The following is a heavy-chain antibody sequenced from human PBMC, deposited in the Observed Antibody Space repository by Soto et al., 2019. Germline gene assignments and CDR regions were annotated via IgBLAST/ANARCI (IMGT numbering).Heavy chain of an antibody. CDR3: ARADYCSGGSCYPGTTDY. CDR1: GYTFSAYG. Sequence: QVQLVQSGAEVKKPGASVKVSCKASGYTFSAYGINWVRQAPGQGFEWVAWISAHNGNTKYAQKFQGRVTLTTDTSTSTAYMELRSLRSDDTAVYYCARADYCSGGSCYPGTTDYWGQGTLVTVSS. D-gene: IGHD2-15*01. CDR2: ISAHNGNT. V-gene: IGHV1-18*01. J-gene: IGHJ4*02.